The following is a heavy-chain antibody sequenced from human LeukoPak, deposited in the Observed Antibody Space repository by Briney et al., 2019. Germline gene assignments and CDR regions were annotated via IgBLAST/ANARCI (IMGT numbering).Heavy chain of an antibody. CDR1: GYTFTSYD. D-gene: IGHD2-2*01. J-gene: IGHJ6*03. CDR3: ARVSDCSSTSCYAVRPYYYYYMDV. V-gene: IGHV1-8*03. CDR2: MNPNSGNT. Sequence: VASVKVSCKASGYTFTSYDINWVRQATGQGLEWMGWMNPNSGNTGYAQKFQGRVTITRNTSLSTAYMELSSLRSDDTAVYYCARVSDCSSTSCYAVRPYYYYYMDVWGKGTTVTISS.